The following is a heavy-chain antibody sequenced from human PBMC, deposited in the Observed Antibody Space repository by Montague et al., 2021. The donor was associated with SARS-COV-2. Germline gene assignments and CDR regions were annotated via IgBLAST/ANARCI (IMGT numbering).Heavy chain of an antibody. CDR2: IYYSGST. CDR3: ARASGKKTIFGVVISYFDY. J-gene: IGHJ4*02. D-gene: IGHD3-3*01. Sequence: TLSLTCTVSGGSISSGGYYWSWIRQHPGKGLEWIGYIYYSGSTYYNPSLKSRVTISVDTSKNQFSLKLSSVTAADTAVYYCARASGKKTIFGVVISYFDYWGQGTLATVSS. CDR1: GGSISSGGYY. V-gene: IGHV4-31*03.